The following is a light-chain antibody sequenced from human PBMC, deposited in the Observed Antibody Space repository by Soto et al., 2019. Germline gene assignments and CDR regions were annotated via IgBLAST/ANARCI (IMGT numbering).Light chain of an antibody. CDR3: QQYNNWPRPA. Sequence: EIVMTQSPATLSVSPGERATLSCRASQSVSSNLAWYQQKPGQAPRLLIYGASTRATGIPVRFSGSGSGTEFTLTISSLQSEDFAVYYCQQYNNWPRPAFGQGTKLEIK. CDR2: GAS. V-gene: IGKV3-15*01. J-gene: IGKJ2*01. CDR1: QSVSSN.